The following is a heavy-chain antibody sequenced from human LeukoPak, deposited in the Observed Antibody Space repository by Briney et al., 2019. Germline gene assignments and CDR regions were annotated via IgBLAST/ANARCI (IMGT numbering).Heavy chain of an antibody. D-gene: IGHD2-21*02. V-gene: IGHV4-59*01. CDR3: ARVRPQEYCGCDCYSWYCDL. CDR2: FCYSGST. Sequence: SETLSLTCTVSGGSIRRYYWSWIRHPPGKGLEWIEYFCYSGSTNYNPSLKSRVTISVDTSKHHFSLKLSSVTAADTAVYYCARVRPQEYCGCDCYSWYCDLWGRGTLVTVSS. J-gene: IGHJ2*01. CDR1: GGSIRRYY.